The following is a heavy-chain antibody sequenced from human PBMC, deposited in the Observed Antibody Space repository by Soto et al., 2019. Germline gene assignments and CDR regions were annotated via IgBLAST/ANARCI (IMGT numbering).Heavy chain of an antibody. Sequence: ASVKVSCKASGYSFTGYGINWVRQAPGQGLEWLGRITTYNGDTNYAQNFQGRLTMTTDTSTGTTYMELRSLRSDDTAVYYCAXGRGYSLIPVVDDAVDVWGQGTLVTVSS. CDR1: GYSFTGYG. J-gene: IGHJ3*01. D-gene: IGHD5-12*01. V-gene: IGHV1-18*04. CDR2: ITTYNGDT. CDR3: AXGRGYSLIPVVDDAVDV.